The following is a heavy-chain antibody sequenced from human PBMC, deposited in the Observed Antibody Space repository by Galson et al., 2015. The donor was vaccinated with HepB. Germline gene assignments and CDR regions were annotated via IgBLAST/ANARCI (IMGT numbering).Heavy chain of an antibody. J-gene: IGHJ3*02. CDR1: GYTFSEYA. CDR2: INTNTENP. CDR3: ASVYDSSAYGASDI. Sequence: SVKVSCKASGYTFSEYAMIWVRQAPGQGLEWMGWINTNTENPTYAQGFTGRFVFSLDTSANTAYLQISSLKAEDTAVYYCASVYDSSAYGASDIWGQGTMVTVSS. V-gene: IGHV7-4-1*01. D-gene: IGHD3-22*01.